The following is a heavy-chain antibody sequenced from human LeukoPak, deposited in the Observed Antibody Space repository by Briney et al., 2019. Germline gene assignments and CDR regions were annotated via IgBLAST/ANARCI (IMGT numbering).Heavy chain of an antibody. V-gene: IGHV3-74*01. CDR3: ARGPNSNWSGLDF. J-gene: IGHJ4*02. Sequence: GGSPRLSCAASGFMFSSNWMSWVRLAPGKGLVWVSRISPTGSTTSYADSVKGRFTVSRDNAKNTLYLQVNNLRAEDTAVYYCARGPNSNWSGLDFWGQGTLLTVSS. D-gene: IGHD6-6*01. CDR2: ISPTGSTT. CDR1: GFMFSSNW.